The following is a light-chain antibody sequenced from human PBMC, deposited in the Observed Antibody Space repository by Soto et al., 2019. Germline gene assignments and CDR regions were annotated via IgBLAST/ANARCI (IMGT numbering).Light chain of an antibody. CDR2: EVS. Sequence: QSVRTQPPSASGSPGQSVTISCTGTSSDVGGYNYVSWYQQNPGKAPKLMIYEVSKRPSGVPDRFSGSKSGNTASLSVSGLQAEDEADYYCISYAGSNNLVFGGGTKLTVL. V-gene: IGLV2-8*01. CDR1: SSDVGGYNY. CDR3: ISYAGSNNLV. J-gene: IGLJ3*02.